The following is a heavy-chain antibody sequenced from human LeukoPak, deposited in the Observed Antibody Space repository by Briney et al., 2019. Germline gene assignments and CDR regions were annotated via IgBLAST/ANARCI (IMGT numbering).Heavy chain of an antibody. CDR1: GGSISSYY. CDR2: IYYSGST. J-gene: IGHJ5*02. Sequence: PSETLSLTCTVSGGSISSYYWSWIRQPPGKGLEWIGYIYYSGSTNYNPSLKSRVTISVDTSKNQFSLKLSSVTAADTAVYYCARQDGDYSYWFDPWGQGTLSPSPQ. D-gene: IGHD4-17*01. CDR3: ARQDGDYSYWFDP. V-gene: IGHV4-59*08.